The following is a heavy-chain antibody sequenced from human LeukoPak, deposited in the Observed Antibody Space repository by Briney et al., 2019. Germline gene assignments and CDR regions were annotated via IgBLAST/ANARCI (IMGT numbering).Heavy chain of an antibody. J-gene: IGHJ6*02. Sequence: PGRSLRLSCAASGFTFSSYAMHWVRQAPGKGLEWVAVISYDGSNKYYADSVKGRFTISRDNSKNTLYLQMNSLRAEDTAVYYCARDVVRGVIPWPHYYYYYGMDVWGQGTTVTVSS. CDR2: ISYDGSNK. CDR1: GFTFSSYA. CDR3: ARDVVRGVIPWPHYYYYYGMDV. V-gene: IGHV3-30-3*01. D-gene: IGHD3-10*01.